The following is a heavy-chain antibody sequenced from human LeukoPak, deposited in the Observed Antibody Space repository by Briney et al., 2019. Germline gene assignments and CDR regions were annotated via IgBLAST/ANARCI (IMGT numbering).Heavy chain of an antibody. CDR2: INPNSGGT. CDR1: GYTFSNYG. V-gene: IGHV1-2*02. D-gene: IGHD3-10*01. CDR3: AGDMVRGVILRRVLEY. Sequence: ASVKVSCKASGYTFSNYGISWVRQAPGQGLEWMGWINPNSGGTNYAQKFQGRVTMTRDTSINTAYMELSRLRSDDTAVYYCAGDMVRGVILRRVLEYWGQGTLVTVSS. J-gene: IGHJ4*02.